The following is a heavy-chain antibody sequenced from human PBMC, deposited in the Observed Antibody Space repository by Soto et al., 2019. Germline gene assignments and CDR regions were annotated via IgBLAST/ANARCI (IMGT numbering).Heavy chain of an antibody. CDR1: GYTFTSYG. CDR2: ISAYNGNT. J-gene: IGHJ3*02. Sequence: QVQLVQSGAEVKKPGASVKVSCKASGYTFTSYGISWVRQAPGQGLEWMGWISAYNGNTNYAQKLQGRVTMTTDTSTSTAYMERRSLRSDDTAVYYCARDCSGGSCYSTGDAFDIWGQGTMVTVSS. V-gene: IGHV1-18*01. CDR3: ARDCSGGSCYSTGDAFDI. D-gene: IGHD2-15*01.